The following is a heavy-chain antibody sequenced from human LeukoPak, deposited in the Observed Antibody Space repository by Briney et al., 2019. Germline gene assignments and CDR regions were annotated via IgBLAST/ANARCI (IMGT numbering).Heavy chain of an antibody. CDR1: GFTFSGYC. CDR3: ARYRHLGY. V-gene: IGHV3-7*01. CDR2: INQNGGEK. J-gene: IGHJ4*02. Sequence: GGSLRLSCADSGFTFSGYCMNWVRQAPGKELEWVANINQNGGEKYYVDSVKGRFTISRDNGKNSLYLQMNSLRAEDTAVYYCARYRHLGYWGQGTLVTVSS.